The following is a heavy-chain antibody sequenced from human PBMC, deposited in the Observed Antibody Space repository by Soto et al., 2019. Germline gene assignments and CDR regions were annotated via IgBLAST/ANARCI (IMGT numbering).Heavy chain of an antibody. CDR1: SGSISSSNW. J-gene: IGHJ4*02. D-gene: IGHD6-13*01. Sequence: SETLSLTCAVSSGSISSSNWWSWVRQPPGKGLEWIGEIYHSGSTNYNPSLKSRVTISVDKSKNQFSLKLSSVTAADTAVYYCAIRIAAAGTFFGYCGQGTLGTVSS. CDR2: IYHSGST. CDR3: AIRIAAAGTFFGY. V-gene: IGHV4-4*02.